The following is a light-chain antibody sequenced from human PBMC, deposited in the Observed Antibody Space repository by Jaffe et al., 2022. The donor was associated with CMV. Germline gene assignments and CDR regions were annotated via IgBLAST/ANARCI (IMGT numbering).Light chain of an antibody. Sequence: EIVLTQSPGTLSLSPGERATLSCRATQSVSTSLAWYQQKPGQAPRLLMYGASARAIGIPDRFSGSGSGTDFILTVSRLEPDDFAVYYCQQYGSAPWTFGQGTKVEI. J-gene: IGKJ1*01. CDR1: QSVSTS. CDR2: GAS. V-gene: IGKV3-20*01. CDR3: QQYGSAPWT.